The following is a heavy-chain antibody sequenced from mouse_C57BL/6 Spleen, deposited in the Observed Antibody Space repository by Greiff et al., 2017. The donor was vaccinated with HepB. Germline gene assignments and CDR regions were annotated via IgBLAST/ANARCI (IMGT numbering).Heavy chain of an antibody. D-gene: IGHD2-3*01. CDR1: GYTFTSYW. J-gene: IGHJ3*01. CDR3: ARRDYDGFLFAY. V-gene: IGHV1-53*01. CDR2: INPSNGGT. Sequence: QVQLQQPGTELVKPGASVKLSCKASGYTFTSYWMHWVKQRPGQGLEWIGNINPSNGGTNYNEKFKSKATLTVDKASSTAYMQLSSLTSEDSAGYYCARRDYDGFLFAYWGQGTLVTVSA.